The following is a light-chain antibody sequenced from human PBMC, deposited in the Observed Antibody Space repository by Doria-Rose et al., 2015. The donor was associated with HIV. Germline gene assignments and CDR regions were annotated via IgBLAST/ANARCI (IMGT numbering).Light chain of an antibody. CDR1: QPINTW. CDR3: QQYNTFPRT. CDR2: QAS. V-gene: IGKV1-5*03. Sequence: RVTITCRASQPINTWLAWYQQRPRKAPKLLIFQASNLQSGVPSRFSGSGSGAEFTLTINSLQPDDFATYHCQQYNTFPRTFGQGTKVEIK. J-gene: IGKJ1*01.